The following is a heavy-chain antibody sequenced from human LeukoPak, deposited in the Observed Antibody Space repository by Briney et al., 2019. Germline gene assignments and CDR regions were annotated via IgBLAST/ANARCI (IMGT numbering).Heavy chain of an antibody. CDR3: AKDAQRGFDYSNSLEH. CDR2: ISADGQVT. CDR1: GFAFGTYA. V-gene: IGHV3-23*01. D-gene: IGHD4-11*01. J-gene: IGHJ5*02. Sequence: GGSLRLSCAGSGFAFGTYAMSWVRQAPGMGLEWVSSISADGQVTYYADSVKGRFTISRDNFKRTVSLEMNSLRAEDTAVYYCAKDAQRGFDYSNSLEHWGQGSLVIVSS.